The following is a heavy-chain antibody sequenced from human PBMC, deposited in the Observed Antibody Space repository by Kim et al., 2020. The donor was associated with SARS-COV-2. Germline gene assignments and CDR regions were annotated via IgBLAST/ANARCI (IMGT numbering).Heavy chain of an antibody. CDR1: GFTFGDYA. Sequence: GGSLRLSCAASGFTFGDYAMHWVRQAPGKGLEWVSGISWNSGSIGYADSVKGRFTISRDNAKNSLYLQMNSLRAEDTALYYCAKDIGHSLAMVPPYYYYYGMDVWGQGTTVTVSS. D-gene: IGHD5-18*01. CDR3: AKDIGHSLAMVPPYYYYYGMDV. CDR2: ISWNSGSI. J-gene: IGHJ6*02. V-gene: IGHV3-9*01.